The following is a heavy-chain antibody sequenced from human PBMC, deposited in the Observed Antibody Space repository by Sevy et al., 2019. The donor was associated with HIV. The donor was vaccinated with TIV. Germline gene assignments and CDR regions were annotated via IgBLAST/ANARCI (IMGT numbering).Heavy chain of an antibody. J-gene: IGHJ4*02. D-gene: IGHD1-1*01. CDR2: IYYSGST. Sequence: SETLSLTCTVSGGSISSYYWSWIRQPPGKGLKWIGYIYYSGSTNYNPSLKSRVTISVDTSKNQFSLKLSSVTAADTAVYYCARDTEEHYFDYWGQGTLVTVSS. V-gene: IGHV4-59*13. CDR1: GGSISSYY. CDR3: ARDTEEHYFDY.